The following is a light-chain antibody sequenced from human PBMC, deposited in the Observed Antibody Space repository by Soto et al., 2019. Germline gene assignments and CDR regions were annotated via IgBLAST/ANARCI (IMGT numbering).Light chain of an antibody. Sequence: QSVLTQPASVSGSPGQSITIACTGSSSDVGRYNYVSWYQQHPGKAPKLMIYDVSNRPSGVSNRFSGSKSGNTASLTISGLQADDEADYYCSSYTSSSTSLYVFGTGTKLTVL. V-gene: IGLV2-14*01. CDR3: SSYTSSSTSLYV. J-gene: IGLJ1*01. CDR1: SSDVGRYNY. CDR2: DVS.